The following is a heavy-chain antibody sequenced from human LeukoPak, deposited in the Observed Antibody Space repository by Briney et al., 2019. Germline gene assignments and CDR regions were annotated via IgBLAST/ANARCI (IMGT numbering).Heavy chain of an antibody. Sequence: GGSLRLSCAASGFTFDDYAMHWVRQAPGKGLEWVSLISGDGGSTYYADSVKGRFTISRDNSKNSLYLQMNSLRTEDTALYYCARLNPEPPRGYYCYMDVWGKGTTVTVSS. J-gene: IGHJ6*03. CDR3: ARLNPEPPRGYYCYMDV. D-gene: IGHD1-14*01. V-gene: IGHV3-43*02. CDR2: ISGDGGST. CDR1: GFTFDDYA.